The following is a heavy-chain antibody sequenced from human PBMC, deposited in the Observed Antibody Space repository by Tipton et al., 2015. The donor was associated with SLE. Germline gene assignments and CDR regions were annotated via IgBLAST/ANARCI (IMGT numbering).Heavy chain of an antibody. Sequence: TLSLTCAVSGYSISSGYYWGWIRQPPGKGLEWFGSIYYSGSTYYNPSLKSRVTISVDTSKNQFSLKLSSVTAADTAVYYCARHGINSGWLGAFDIWGQGTMVTVSS. V-gene: IGHV4-38-2*01. J-gene: IGHJ3*02. CDR1: GYSISSGYY. CDR3: ARHGINSGWLGAFDI. CDR2: IYYSGST. D-gene: IGHD6-19*01.